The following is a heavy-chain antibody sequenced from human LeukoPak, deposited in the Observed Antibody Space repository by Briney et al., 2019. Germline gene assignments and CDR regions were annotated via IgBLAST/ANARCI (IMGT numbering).Heavy chain of an antibody. CDR3: ARGRWKVNY. CDR2: IIPILGIA. J-gene: IGHJ4*02. CDR1: GGTFSSYA. D-gene: IGHD1-1*01. V-gene: IGHV1-69*04. Sequence: SVKVSCKASGGTFSSYAISWVRQAPGQGLEWMGRIIPILGIANYAQKFQGRVTMTTDTSTSTAYMELRSLRSDDTAVYYCARGRWKVNYWGQGTLVTVSS.